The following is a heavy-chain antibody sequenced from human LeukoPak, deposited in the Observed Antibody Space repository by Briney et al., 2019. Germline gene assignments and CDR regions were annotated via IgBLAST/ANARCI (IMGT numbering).Heavy chain of an antibody. CDR2: ISYDGSSI. D-gene: IGHD1-14*01. Sequence: GRSLRLSCAASGFAFSSYAMHWVRQAPGKGLEWVAFISYDGSSIYYADSVKGRFTISRENSKNTLYLQMNGLRAEDTAVYFCARDQPGTYTLSGAWGQGTLVTVSS. CDR3: ARDQPGTYTLSGA. V-gene: IGHV3-30-3*01. J-gene: IGHJ5*02. CDR1: GFAFSSYA.